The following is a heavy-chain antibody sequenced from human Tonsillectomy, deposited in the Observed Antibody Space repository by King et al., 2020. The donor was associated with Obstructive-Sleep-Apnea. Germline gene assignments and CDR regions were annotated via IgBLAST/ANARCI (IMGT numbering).Heavy chain of an antibody. J-gene: IGHJ6*02. CDR2: ISYDGSNK. CDR1: GFTFSNFG. D-gene: IGHD3-9*01. V-gene: IGHV3-30*18. CDR3: AKGLDYFDWLSLDV. Sequence: VQLVESGGGVVQPGRSLRLSCAASGFTFSNFGMHWVRQAPGKGLEWVTVISYDGSNKYYADSVMGRFTISRDNSKSTLYLQMNSLRAEDTAVYYCAKGLDYFDWLSLDVWGLGTTVTVSS.